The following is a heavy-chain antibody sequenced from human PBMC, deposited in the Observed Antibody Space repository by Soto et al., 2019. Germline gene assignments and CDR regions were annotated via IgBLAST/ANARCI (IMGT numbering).Heavy chain of an antibody. J-gene: IGHJ6*02. Sequence: RSLTCTVSGGSISSYYWSWIRQPPGKGLEWIGYIYYSGSTNYNPSLKSRVTISVDTSKNQFSLKLSSVTAADTAVYYCARGEDGMDVWGQGTTVTVSS. CDR2: IYYSGST. V-gene: IGHV4-59*01. CDR1: GGSISSYY. CDR3: ARGEDGMDV.